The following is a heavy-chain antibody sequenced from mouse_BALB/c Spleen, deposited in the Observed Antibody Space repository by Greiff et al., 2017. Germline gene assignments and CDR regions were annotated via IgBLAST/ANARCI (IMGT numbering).Heavy chain of an antibody. CDR3: ARDERCYFDY. CDR2: ISYSGST. Sequence: VQLKESGPGLVKPSQSLSLTCTVTGYSITSDYAWNWIRQFPGNKLEWMGYISYSGSTSYNPSLKSRISITRDTSKNQFFLQLNSVTTEDTATYYCARDERCYFDYWGQGTTLTVSS. CDR1: GYSITSDYA. J-gene: IGHJ2*01. V-gene: IGHV3-2*02. D-gene: IGHD1-1*01.